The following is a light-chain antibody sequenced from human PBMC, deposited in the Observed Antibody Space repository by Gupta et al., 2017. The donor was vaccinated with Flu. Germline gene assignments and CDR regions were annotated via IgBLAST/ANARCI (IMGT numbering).Light chain of an antibody. J-gene: IGLJ3*02. CDR2: RND. Sequence: SVLPQPPSAPAPPGRRVTFSCAGSNSNIGNNYVYCYQQLPGTAPKVLIYRNDQRPSGVPGRFSGSKYDTSASVAISGLRDEDEADYYCSAWDDSRSGWVFGGGTKVTVL. V-gene: IGLV1-47*01. CDR1: NSNIGNNY. CDR3: SAWDDSRSGWV.